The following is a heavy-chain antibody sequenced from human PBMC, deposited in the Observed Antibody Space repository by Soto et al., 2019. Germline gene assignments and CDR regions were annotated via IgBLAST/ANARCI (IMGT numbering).Heavy chain of an antibody. V-gene: IGHV3-11*01. CDR3: ARAFRNVLPPAITHYYYYYYMDV. CDR1: GFTFSDYY. D-gene: IGHD1-1*01. J-gene: IGHJ6*03. Sequence: QVQLVESGGGLVKPGGSLTLSCAASGFTFSDYYMSWIRQAPGKGLEWISYISSSAGTIYYADSVKGRFTISRDNAENSLSLQMNSLRDEDTAVYFCARAFRNVLPPAITHYYYYYYMDVWGKGTTVTVSS. CDR2: ISSSAGTI.